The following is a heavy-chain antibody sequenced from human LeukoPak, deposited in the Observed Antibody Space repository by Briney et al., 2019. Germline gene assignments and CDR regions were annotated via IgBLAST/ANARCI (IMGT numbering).Heavy chain of an antibody. J-gene: IGHJ5*02. D-gene: IGHD3-10*02. V-gene: IGHV3-48*03. CDR1: GFTFSSYE. Sequence: GGSLRLSCAASGFTFSSYEMNWVRQAPGKGLEWVSNISSSGSTIYYADSVKGRFTISRDNAKNSLYLQMNSLRAEDTAVYYCARGATMIGWFDPWGQGTLVTVSS. CDR3: ARGATMIGWFDP. CDR2: ISSSGSTI.